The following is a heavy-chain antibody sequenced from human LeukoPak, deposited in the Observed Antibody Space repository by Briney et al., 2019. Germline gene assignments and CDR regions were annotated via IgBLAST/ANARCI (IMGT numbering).Heavy chain of an antibody. CDR2: INHSGST. D-gene: IGHD3-10*01. CDR3: ARRPSNYYGSGRQFDY. V-gene: IGHV4-34*01. Sequence: SETLSLTCAVYGGSFSGYYWSWIRQPPGKGLEWIGEINHSGSTNYNPSLKSRVTISVDTSKNQLSLKLSSVTAADTAVYYCARRPSNYYGSGRQFDYWGQGTLFTVSS. J-gene: IGHJ4*02. CDR1: GGSFSGYY.